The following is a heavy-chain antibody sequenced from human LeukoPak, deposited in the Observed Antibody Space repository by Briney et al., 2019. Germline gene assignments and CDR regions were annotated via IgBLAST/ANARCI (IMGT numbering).Heavy chain of an antibody. D-gene: IGHD2-2*01. CDR3: AKDPSWLYCSSTSCHFDY. V-gene: IGHV3-23*01. CDR2: ISGSGGST. CDR1: GLTFSSYA. Sequence: GGSLRLSCAVSGLTFSSYAMNCVRQAPGKGLEWVSAISGSGGSTYYADSVKGRFTISRDNSKNTLYLQMNSLRAEDTAVYYCAKDPSWLYCSSTSCHFDYWGQGTLVTVSS. J-gene: IGHJ4*02.